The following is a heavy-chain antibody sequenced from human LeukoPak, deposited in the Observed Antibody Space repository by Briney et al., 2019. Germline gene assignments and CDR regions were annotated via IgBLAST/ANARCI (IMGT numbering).Heavy chain of an antibody. Sequence: SVKVSCKASGGTFSSYAISWVRQAPGQGLEWIGRIIPILGIANYAQKFQGRVTITADKSTSTAYMELSSLRSEDTAVYYCAIIVATTPFDYWGQGTLVTVSS. D-gene: IGHD5-12*01. J-gene: IGHJ4*02. CDR2: IIPILGIA. CDR3: AIIVATTPFDY. V-gene: IGHV1-69*04. CDR1: GGTFSSYA.